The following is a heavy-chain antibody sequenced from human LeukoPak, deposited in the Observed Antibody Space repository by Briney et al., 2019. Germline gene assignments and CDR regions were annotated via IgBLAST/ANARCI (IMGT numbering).Heavy chain of an antibody. CDR3: AKVWGDGYSGYDFDY. D-gene: IGHD5-12*01. V-gene: IGHV3-48*02. CDR1: GFTFSTYS. CDR2: ISPGSSTI. Sequence: RGSLRLSCAASGFTFSTYSMNWVRQAPGKGLQWVSYISPGSSTIYYADSVKGRFTISRDNAKNSLYLQMNSLRDEDTAVYYCAKVWGDGYSGYDFDYWGQGTLVTVSS. J-gene: IGHJ4*02.